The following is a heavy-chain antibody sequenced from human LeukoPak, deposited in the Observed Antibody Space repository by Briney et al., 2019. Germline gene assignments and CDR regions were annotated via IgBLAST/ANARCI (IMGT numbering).Heavy chain of an antibody. D-gene: IGHD5-18*01. CDR1: GGSFSGYY. CDR3: ARGSRGYSYG. Sequence: PSETLSLTCAVYGGSFSGYYWSWIRQPPGKGLEWIGYIYYSASTNYNPSLKSRVTISVDTSNNQFSLKLSSVTAADTAVYYCARGSRGYSYGWGQGTLVTVSS. J-gene: IGHJ4*02. CDR2: IYYSAST. V-gene: IGHV4-59*01.